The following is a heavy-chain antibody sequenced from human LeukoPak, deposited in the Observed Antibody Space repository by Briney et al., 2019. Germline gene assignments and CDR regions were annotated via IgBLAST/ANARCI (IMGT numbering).Heavy chain of an antibody. CDR3: AAGRAAAAIVTY. V-gene: IGHV4-4*07. Sequence: SETLSLTCTVSGGSISSYYWSWIRQPAGKGLEWIGRIHTSGSTNYNPSLKSRVTISRENSKNHFSLNLTSLTAADTAVYYCAAGRAAAAIVTYWGQGTRVTVSS. CDR1: GGSISSYY. CDR2: IHTSGST. J-gene: IGHJ4*02. D-gene: IGHD6-25*01.